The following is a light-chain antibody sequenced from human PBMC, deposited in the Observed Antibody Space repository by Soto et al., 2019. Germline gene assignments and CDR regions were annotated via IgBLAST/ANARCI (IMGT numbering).Light chain of an antibody. J-gene: IGKJ4*01. CDR3: QQYYSLPLT. CDR2: WAS. CDR1: QSILYSTNNKNY. V-gene: IGKV4-1*01. Sequence: DIVMTQSPDSLAVSLGERATINCKSSQSILYSTNNKNYLAWYQQKPGHPPKLLIYWASTRESGVPDRFSGSGSGTDFTLTIYSLQAEDVAVYYCQQYYSLPLTFGGGTKVEIK.